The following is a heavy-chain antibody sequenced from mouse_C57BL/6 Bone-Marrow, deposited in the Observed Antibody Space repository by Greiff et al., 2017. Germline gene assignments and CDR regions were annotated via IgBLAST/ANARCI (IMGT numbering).Heavy chain of an antibody. Sequence: VHLVESGAELVKPGASVKISCKASGYAFSSYWMNWVKQRPGKGLEWIGQIYPGDGDTNYNGKFKGKATLTADKSSSTAYMQLSSLTSEDSAVYFCARDHYYGSSYAMDYWGQGTSVTVSS. CDR2: IYPGDGDT. CDR3: ARDHYYGSSYAMDY. V-gene: IGHV1-80*01. CDR1: GYAFSSYW. J-gene: IGHJ4*01. D-gene: IGHD1-1*01.